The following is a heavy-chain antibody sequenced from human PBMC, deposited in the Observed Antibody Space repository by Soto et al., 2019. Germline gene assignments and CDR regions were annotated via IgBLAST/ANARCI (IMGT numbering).Heavy chain of an antibody. D-gene: IGHD5-18*01. J-gene: IGHJ4*02. V-gene: IGHV4-61*01. CDR2: IYYSGGT. Sequence: SETLSLTCTVSGGSVSSGSYYWSLILQPPGKGLEWIGYIYYSGGTNYNPSLKSRVTISVDTSKNQFSLKLSSVNAADTAVYYCARGGGVTATFDYWGQGTLVTVS. CDR1: GGSVSSGSYY. CDR3: ARGGGVTATFDY.